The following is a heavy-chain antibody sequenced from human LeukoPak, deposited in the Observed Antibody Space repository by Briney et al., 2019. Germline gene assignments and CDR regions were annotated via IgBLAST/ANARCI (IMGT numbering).Heavy chain of an antibody. V-gene: IGHV3-48*01. CDR1: AFTFSSYG. CDR3: AKGGGYEAQYYYYYLDV. D-gene: IGHD5-12*01. J-gene: IGHJ6*03. Sequence: PGGSLRLSCAASAFTFSSYGMHWVRQAPGKGLEWVSYIGISSSTIDYADSVKGRFTISRDNAKNTLYLQMNSLRAEDTAVYYCAKGGGYEAQYYYYYLDVWGKGTTVTISS. CDR2: IGISSSTI.